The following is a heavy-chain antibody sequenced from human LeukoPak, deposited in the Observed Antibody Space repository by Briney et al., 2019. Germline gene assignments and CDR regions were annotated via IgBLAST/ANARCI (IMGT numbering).Heavy chain of an antibody. CDR1: GYTFTSYD. D-gene: IGHD2-2*01. J-gene: IGHJ5*02. CDR2: MNPNSGNT. Sequence: ASVKVSCKASGYTFTSYDINWVRQATGQGLEWMGWMNPNSGNTGYAQKFQGRVTMTRNTSISTAYMELSSLRSEDTAVYYCARGGPYCSSTSYYNWFDPWGQGTLVTVSS. CDR3: ARGGPYCSSTSYYNWFDP. V-gene: IGHV1-8*01.